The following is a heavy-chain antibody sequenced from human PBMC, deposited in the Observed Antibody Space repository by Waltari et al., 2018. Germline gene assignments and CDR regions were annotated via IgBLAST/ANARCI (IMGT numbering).Heavy chain of an antibody. Sequence: QVQLVQSGAEVKKPGASVTVSCKASGYTFTSYGLSWVRQAPGQGLEWMGWIIPILGIANYAQKFQGRVTITADKSTSTAYMELSSLRSEDTAVYYCARDGYYDSSGYQGPDAFDIWGQGTMVTVSS. J-gene: IGHJ3*02. V-gene: IGHV1-69*10. CDR2: IIPILGIA. CDR3: ARDGYYDSSGYQGPDAFDI. CDR1: GYTFTSYG. D-gene: IGHD3-22*01.